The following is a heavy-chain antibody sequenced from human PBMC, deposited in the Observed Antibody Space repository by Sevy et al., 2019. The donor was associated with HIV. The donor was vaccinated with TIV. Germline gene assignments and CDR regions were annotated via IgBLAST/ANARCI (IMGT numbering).Heavy chain of an antibody. CDR1: GFTFSKYS. J-gene: IGHJ4*02. CDR3: AREGCTKPHDY. D-gene: IGHD2-8*01. CDR2: LSFGCGEI. Sequence: GGCLRLSCAASGFTFSKYSMSWVRQPPGKGLEWVSTLSFGCGEINHADSVKGRFTISRDNSKNSLYLQMNNLRVEDTAVYYCAREGCTKPHDYWGQGTLVTVSS. V-gene: IGHV3-23*01.